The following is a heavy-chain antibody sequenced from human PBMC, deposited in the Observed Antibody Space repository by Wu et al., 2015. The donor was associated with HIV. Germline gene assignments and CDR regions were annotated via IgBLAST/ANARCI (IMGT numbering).Heavy chain of an antibody. CDR1: GYTFTGYY. CDR2: INPNSGGT. J-gene: IGHJ3*02. V-gene: IGHV1-2*02. D-gene: IGHD4-17*01. Sequence: QVQLVQSGAEVKKPGASVKVSCKASGYTFTGYYMHWVRQAPGQGLEWMGWINPNSGGTNYAQKFQGRVTMTRDTSISTAYMELSRLRSDDTAVYYCAPRSHDYGAMDAFDIWGQGTMVTVSS. CDR3: APRSHDYGAMDAFDI.